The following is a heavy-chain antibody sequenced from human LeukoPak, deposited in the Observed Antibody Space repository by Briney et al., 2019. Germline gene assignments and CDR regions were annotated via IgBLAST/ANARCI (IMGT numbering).Heavy chain of an antibody. CDR3: ARPNPYDFWSGYSTWFDP. Sequence: SETLSLTCAVYGGSFSGYYWGWIRQPPGKGLEWIGSVYYSGSTYYNPSLKSRVTISVDTSKNQFSLKLSSVTAADTAVHYCARPNPYDFWSGYSTWFDPWGQGTLVTVSS. V-gene: IGHV4-39*01. J-gene: IGHJ5*02. CDR2: VYYSGST. CDR1: GGSFSGYY. D-gene: IGHD3-3*01.